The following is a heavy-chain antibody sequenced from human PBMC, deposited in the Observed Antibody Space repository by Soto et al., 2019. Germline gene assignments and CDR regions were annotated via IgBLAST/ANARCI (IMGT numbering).Heavy chain of an antibody. CDR1: GDSVSSNSAA. CDR3: ARSPIPTIVVVVAATYWYFDL. J-gene: IGHJ2*01. Sequence: TLSLTCAISGDSVSSNSAAWDWIRQSPSRGLEWLGRTYYRSKWYSDYALSVRGRITINPDTSKNQFSLQLNSVTPEDTAVYYCARSPIPTIVVVVAATYWYFDLWDRGTLVTVSS. V-gene: IGHV6-1*01. D-gene: IGHD2-15*01. CDR2: TYYRSKWYS.